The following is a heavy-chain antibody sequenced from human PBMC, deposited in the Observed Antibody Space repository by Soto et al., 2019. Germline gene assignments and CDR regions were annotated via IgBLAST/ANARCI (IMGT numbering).Heavy chain of an antibody. CDR2: ISAYNGNT. CDR1: GYTFTSYG. V-gene: IGHV1-18*01. D-gene: IGHD2-15*01. Sequence: QVQLVQSGAEVKKPGASMKVSCKASGYTFTSYGISWVRQAPGQGLAWMGWISAYNGNTNYAQKLHGRVPRTTDTSTSTAYMALRSLRSDDPAVYSCARDESGRAGGFDIWGQGAMVTVSS. J-gene: IGHJ3*02. CDR3: ARDESGRAGGFDI.